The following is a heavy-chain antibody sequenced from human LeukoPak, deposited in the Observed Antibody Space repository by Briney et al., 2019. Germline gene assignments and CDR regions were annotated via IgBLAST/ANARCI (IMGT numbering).Heavy chain of an antibody. J-gene: IGHJ4*02. CDR3: ARHNRDDYHRNLDF. D-gene: IGHD5-24*01. CDR1: GYIFTNYW. Sequence: GESLKISCKGSGYIFTNYWIGWVRQMPGKGLEWMGFIYPGDSDTIYSPSFQGQVTISADKSITTAYLQWSSLKASDTAMYYCARHNRDDYHRNLDFWGQGTLVTVSS. V-gene: IGHV5-51*01. CDR2: IYPGDSDT.